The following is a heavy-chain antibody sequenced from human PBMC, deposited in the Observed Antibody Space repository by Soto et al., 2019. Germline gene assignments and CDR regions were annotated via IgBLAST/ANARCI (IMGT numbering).Heavy chain of an antibody. CDR3: ARESDYYDSSGYYYAFPFDY. CDR1: GFTFSSYA. Sequence: QVQLVESGGGVVQPGRSLRLSCAASGFTFSSYAMHWVRQAPGKGLEWVAVISYDGSNKYYADSVKGRFTISRDNSKNTLYLQMNSLRAEDTAVYYYARESDYYDSSGYYYAFPFDYWGQGTLVTVSS. D-gene: IGHD3-22*01. V-gene: IGHV3-30-3*01. CDR2: ISYDGSNK. J-gene: IGHJ4*02.